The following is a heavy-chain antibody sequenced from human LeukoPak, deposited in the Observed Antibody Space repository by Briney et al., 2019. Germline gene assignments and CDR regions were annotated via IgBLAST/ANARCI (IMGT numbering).Heavy chain of an antibody. Sequence: SETLSLTCTVSGGSISSYYWSWIRQPAGKGLEWIGRIYTSGSTNYNPSLKSRVTMSVDTSKNQFSLKLSSVTAADTAVYYCAKLPFKWELRSEGGAFDIWGQGTMVTVSS. J-gene: IGHJ3*02. D-gene: IGHD1-26*01. CDR1: GGSISSYY. CDR2: IYTSGST. CDR3: AKLPFKWELRSEGGAFDI. V-gene: IGHV4-4*07.